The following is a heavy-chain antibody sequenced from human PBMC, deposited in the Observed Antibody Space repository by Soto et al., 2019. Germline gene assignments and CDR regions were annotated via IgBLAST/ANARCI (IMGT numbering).Heavy chain of an antibody. CDR1: GFTVSSNY. J-gene: IGHJ4*02. V-gene: IGHV3-53*01. CDR3: ARETVHPTSHYYDC. Sequence: EVQLVESGGGLIQPGGSLRLSCAASGFTVSSNYMSWVRQAPGRGLEWVSTIFSGGTTHYADSVKGRFTISRDSSKNTLNLQMNSLRAADTAIYYSARETVHPTSHYYDCWCQGTLVTVSS. CDR2: IFSGGTT. D-gene: IGHD4-4*01.